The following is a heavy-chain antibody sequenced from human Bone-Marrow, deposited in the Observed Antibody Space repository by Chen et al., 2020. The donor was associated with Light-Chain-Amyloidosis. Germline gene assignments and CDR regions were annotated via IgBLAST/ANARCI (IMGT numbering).Heavy chain of an antibody. CDR1: GFSFSTYW. CDR2: TISAGTST. V-gene: IGHV3-74*01. CDR3: ARTTLRYLDY. D-gene: IGHD3-9*01. Sequence: EVLLVESGGEVVQPVGSLRLSCTASGFSFSTYWMHWVRQSPVTGLVSVSRTISAGTSTTYADSVKRRFTVSRDNTKNTMYLEMNSLRVEDTAVYYCARTTLRYLDYWGQGTLVTVSS. J-gene: IGHJ4*02.